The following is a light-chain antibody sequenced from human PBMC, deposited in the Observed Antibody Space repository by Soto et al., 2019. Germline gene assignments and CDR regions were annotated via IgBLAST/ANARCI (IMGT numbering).Light chain of an antibody. V-gene: IGKV1-5*01. J-gene: IGKJ4*01. CDR2: DAS. CDR3: QQYNSYSPRRT. Sequence: DIQMTQSPSTLSASVGDRVTITCRASQSISSWLAWYQQKPGKAPKLLIYDASSLESGVPSRLSGSGSGTEFTLTISSLQPDDFATYYCQQYNSYSPRRTFGGGTKVDIK. CDR1: QSISSW.